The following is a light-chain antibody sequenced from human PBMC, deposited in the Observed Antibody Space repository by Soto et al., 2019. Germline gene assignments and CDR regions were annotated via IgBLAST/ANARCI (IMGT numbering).Light chain of an antibody. Sequence: SALTHPASVSGSPGQSITISCTGTSSDVGGYNYVSWYQQHPGKAPKLTIYEVSNRPSGVSNRFSGSKSGNTASLTISGLQAEDEADYYCSSYTSSGTLVFGTGTKVTVL. CDR3: SSYTSSGTLV. J-gene: IGLJ1*01. CDR1: SSDVGGYNY. V-gene: IGLV2-14*01. CDR2: EVS.